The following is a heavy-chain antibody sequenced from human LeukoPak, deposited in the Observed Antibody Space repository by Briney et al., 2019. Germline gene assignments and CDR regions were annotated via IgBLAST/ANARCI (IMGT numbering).Heavy chain of an antibody. D-gene: IGHD4-17*01. V-gene: IGHV1-69*05. CDR1: GSTFSSYA. CDR2: IIPIFGTA. CDR3: ARDRRVDYGDYVFDY. Sequence: SVKVSCKASGSTFSSYAISWVRQAPGQGLEWMGGIIPIFGTANFAQKFQGRVTITTDESTSTAYMELSSLRSEDTAVYYCARDRRVDYGDYVFDYWGQGTLVTVSS. J-gene: IGHJ4*02.